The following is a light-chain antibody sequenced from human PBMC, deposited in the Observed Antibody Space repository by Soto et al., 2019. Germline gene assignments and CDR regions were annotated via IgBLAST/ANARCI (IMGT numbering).Light chain of an antibody. Sequence: QSALTQPASVSGSPGQSITISCTGTSSDVGGYNYVSWYQQHPGKAPKLMIYDVTNRPSGVSNRFSGSKSGITASLTISGLQAEDEADYYCRSYTNSSPLLVFGGGTKLTVL. J-gene: IGLJ2*01. V-gene: IGLV2-14*01. CDR1: SSDVGGYNY. CDR3: RSYTNSSPLLV. CDR2: DVT.